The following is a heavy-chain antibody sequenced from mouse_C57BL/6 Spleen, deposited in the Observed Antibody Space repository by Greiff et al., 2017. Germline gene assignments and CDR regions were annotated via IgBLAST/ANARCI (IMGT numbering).Heavy chain of an antibody. CDR1: GYTFTSYW. D-gene: IGHD2-1*01. CDR3: AGIYYGNGAMDY. J-gene: IGHJ4*01. V-gene: IGHV1-69*01. Sequence: QVQLQQPGAELVMPGASVKLSCKASGYTFTSYWMHWVKQRPGQGLEWIGEIDPSDSCTNYNQKFKGKSTLTVDKSSSTAYMQLSSLTSEDSAVYFCAGIYYGNGAMDYWGQGTSVTVSS. CDR2: IDPSDSCT.